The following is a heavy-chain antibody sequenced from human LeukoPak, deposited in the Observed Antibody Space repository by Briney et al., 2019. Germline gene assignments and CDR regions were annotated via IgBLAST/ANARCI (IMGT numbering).Heavy chain of an antibody. Sequence: ASVKVSCKASGYTFTSYAMHWVRQAPGQRLEWMGWINAGNGNTKYSQKFQGRVTITRDTSASTAYMEPSSLRSEDTAVYYCARDSPYKLRVFDYWGQGTLVTVSS. V-gene: IGHV1-3*01. J-gene: IGHJ4*02. D-gene: IGHD4-17*01. CDR3: ARDSPYKLRVFDY. CDR2: INAGNGNT. CDR1: GYTFTSYA.